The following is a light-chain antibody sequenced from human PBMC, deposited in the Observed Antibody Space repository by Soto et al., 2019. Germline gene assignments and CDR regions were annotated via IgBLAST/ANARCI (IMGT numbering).Light chain of an antibody. CDR1: SSDVGAYKF. Sequence: QSALTQPASVSGSPGQSITISCTGTSSDVGAYKFVSWYQQHPGKAPKLMIYDVSNRPSGVSNRFSGSKSGNTASLTISGLQADDEADYYCSSYTSSSTLVVFGGGTKVTVL. CDR3: SSYTSSSTLVV. V-gene: IGLV2-14*01. CDR2: DVS. J-gene: IGLJ2*01.